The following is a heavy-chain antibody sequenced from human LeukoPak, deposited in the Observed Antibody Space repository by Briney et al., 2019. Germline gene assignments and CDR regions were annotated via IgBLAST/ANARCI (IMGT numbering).Heavy chain of an antibody. CDR3: AKGTQQFGFQH. CDR1: GFTFSSYG. D-gene: IGHD5-18*01. CDR2: ISGSGAST. V-gene: IGHV3-23*01. J-gene: IGHJ1*01. Sequence: GGSLRLSCAVSGFTFSSYGMSWVRRAPGKGLEWVSAISGSGASTYYADSVKGRFTISRDNSKNTLYLHMNSLRAEDTAIYYCAKGTQQFGFQHWGQGTLVTVSS.